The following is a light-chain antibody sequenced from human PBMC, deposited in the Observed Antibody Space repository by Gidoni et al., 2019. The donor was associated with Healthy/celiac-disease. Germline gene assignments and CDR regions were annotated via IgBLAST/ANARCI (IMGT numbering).Light chain of an antibody. CDR3: QQYNSYLWT. CDR2: KAS. J-gene: IGKJ1*01. CDR1: QSISSW. Sequence: SPSTLSASVGDRVTITCRASQSISSWLAWYQQKPGKAPKLLIYKASSLESGVPSRFSGSGSGTEFTLTISSLQPDDFATYYCQQYNSYLWTFXQXTKVEIK. V-gene: IGKV1-5*03.